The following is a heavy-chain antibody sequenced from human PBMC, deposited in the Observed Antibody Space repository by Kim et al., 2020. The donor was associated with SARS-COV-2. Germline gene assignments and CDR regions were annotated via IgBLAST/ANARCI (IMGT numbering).Heavy chain of an antibody. CDR2: ISWDGGST. J-gene: IGHJ6*01. Sequence: GGSLRLSCAASGFTFDDYTMHWVRQAPGKGLEWVSLISWDGGSTYYADSVKGRFTISRDNSKNSLYLQMNSLRTEDTALYYCAKDISKYSSSWYGSYYYYGIDVWGQGTTVTVSS. V-gene: IGHV3-43*01. D-gene: IGHD6-13*01. CDR3: AKDISKYSSSWYGSYYYYGIDV. CDR1: GFTFDDYT.